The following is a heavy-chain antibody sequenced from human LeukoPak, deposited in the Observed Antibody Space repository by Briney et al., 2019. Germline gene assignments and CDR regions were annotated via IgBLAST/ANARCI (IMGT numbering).Heavy chain of an antibody. CDR1: GFTFNNYA. J-gene: IGHJ4*02. D-gene: IGHD3-22*01. CDR2: ISGSGGST. Sequence: PGGSLRLSCAASGFTFNNYAMSWVRQAPGKGLEWVSAISGSGGSTYYADSVKGRFTISRDNSKNTVYLQMNSLRAADTAVYYCARVSRNYYDSSGYYYPPDLDYWGQGTLVTVSS. CDR3: ARVSRNYYDSSGYYYPPDLDY. V-gene: IGHV3-23*01.